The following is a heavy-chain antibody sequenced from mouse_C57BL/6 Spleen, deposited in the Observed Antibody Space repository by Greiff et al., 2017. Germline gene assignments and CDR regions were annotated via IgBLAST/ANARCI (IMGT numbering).Heavy chain of an antibody. J-gene: IGHJ4*01. CDR1: GYSFTDYN. V-gene: IGHV1-39*01. CDR3: SSSSYDDYYAMDY. D-gene: IGHD2-3*01. Sequence: VQLQQSGPELVKPGASVKISCKASGYSFTDYNMNWVKQSNGKSLEWIGVIKPNDGTTSYNQKFKGKATLTVDQSSSTAYMQLNSLTSEDSAVYYCSSSSYDDYYAMDYWGQGTSVTVAS. CDR2: IKPNDGTT.